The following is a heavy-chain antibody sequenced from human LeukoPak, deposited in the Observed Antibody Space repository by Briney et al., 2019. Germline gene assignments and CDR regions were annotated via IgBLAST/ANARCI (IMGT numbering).Heavy chain of an antibody. CDR2: IIPILGIA. CDR3: ARGPLIAAAEDWFDP. V-gene: IGHV1-69*04. D-gene: IGHD6-13*01. Sequence: SVKVSRKASGGTFSSYAISWVRQAPGQGLEWMGRIIPILGIANYAQKFQGRVTITADKSTSTAYMELSSLRSEDTAVYYCARGPLIAAAEDWFDPWGQGTLVTVSS. CDR1: GGTFSSYA. J-gene: IGHJ5*02.